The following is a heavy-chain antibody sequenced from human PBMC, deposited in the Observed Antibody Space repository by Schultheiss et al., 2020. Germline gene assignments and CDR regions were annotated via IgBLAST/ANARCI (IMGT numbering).Heavy chain of an antibody. J-gene: IGHJ6*02. D-gene: IGHD3-10*01. V-gene: IGHV5-51*01. CDR3: ARGGVMFRGVIGGTDV. CDR2: IYPGDSDA. Sequence: GESLKISCKGSGYSFTNYWIGWVRQMPGKGLEWMGIIYPGDSDARYSPSFQGHVTISADKSISTAYLQWGSLKASDTAIYYCARGGVMFRGVIGGTDVWGQGTTVTVS. CDR1: GYSFTNYW.